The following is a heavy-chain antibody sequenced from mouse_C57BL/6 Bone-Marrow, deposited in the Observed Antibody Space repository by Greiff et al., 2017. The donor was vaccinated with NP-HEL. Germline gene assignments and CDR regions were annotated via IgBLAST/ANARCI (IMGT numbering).Heavy chain of an antibody. CDR2: IYPRSGNT. CDR3: ARRRGNLPRAWFAY. Sequence: VKLQESGAELARPGASVKLSCKASGYTFTSYGISWVKQRTGQGLEWIGEIYPRSGNTYYNEKFKGKATLTADKSSSTAYMELRSLTSEDSAVYFCARRRGNLPRAWFAYWGQGTLVTVSA. J-gene: IGHJ3*01. CDR1: GYTFTSYG. V-gene: IGHV1-81*01.